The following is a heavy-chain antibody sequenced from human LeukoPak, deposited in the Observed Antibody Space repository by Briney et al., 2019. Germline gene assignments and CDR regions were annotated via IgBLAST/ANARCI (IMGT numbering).Heavy chain of an antibody. V-gene: IGHV4-30-2*01. J-gene: IGHJ4*02. CDR3: AREERGSDY. CDR1: GGSISSGGYY. Sequence: SETLSLTCTVSGGSISSGGYYWSWIRQPPGKGLEWIGYIYHSGSTYYNPSLKSRVTISVDRSKNQFSLKLSSVTAADTAVYYCAREERGSDYWGQGTLVTVSS. CDR2: IYHSGST.